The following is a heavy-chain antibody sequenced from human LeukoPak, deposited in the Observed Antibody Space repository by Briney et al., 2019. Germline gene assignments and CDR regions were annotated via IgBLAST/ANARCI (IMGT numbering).Heavy chain of an antibody. V-gene: IGHV1-18*01. CDR1: GYRLTIYA. CDR3: ARGGFGATTMAPLGY. CDR2: ISAYNGNT. D-gene: IGHD5-18*01. Sequence: GASVKVSFKASGYRLTIYAITWVRQAPGQGLEWMGWISAYNGNTDYAQKFQDRLTMTTDTSTNTAYMELRSLTSDDTAVYYCARGGFGATTMAPLGYWGQGTLVTVSS. J-gene: IGHJ4*02.